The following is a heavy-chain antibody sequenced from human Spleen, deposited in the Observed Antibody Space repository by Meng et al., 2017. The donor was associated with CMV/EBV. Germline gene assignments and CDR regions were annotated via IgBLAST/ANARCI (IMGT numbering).Heavy chain of an antibody. CDR1: GYTFTSYG. J-gene: IGHJ4*02. V-gene: IGHV1-18*01. CDR2: ISAYNGNT. CDR3: ARENGELLPEVY. D-gene: IGHD1-26*01. Sequence: SCKASGYTFTSYGIRWVRQAPGQGLEWMGWISAYNGNTNYAQKLQGRVTMTTDTSTSTAYMELRSLRSDDTAVYYCARENGELLPEVYWGQGTLVTVSS.